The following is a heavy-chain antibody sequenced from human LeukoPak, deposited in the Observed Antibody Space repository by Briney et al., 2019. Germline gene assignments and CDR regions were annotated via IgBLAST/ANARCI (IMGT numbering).Heavy chain of an antibody. CDR1: GFTVSDIY. Sequence: GGSLRLSCAVSGFTVSDIYMSWVRQAPGKGLEWVSVIYASGTTYYADSVKGRFTISRDSSNNTLFLQMNSLRIGDTAVYYCTKDRSYGRSYFDYWGHGTLVTVAS. J-gene: IGHJ4*01. CDR2: IYASGTT. V-gene: IGHV3-66*03. D-gene: IGHD5-18*01. CDR3: TKDRSYGRSYFDY.